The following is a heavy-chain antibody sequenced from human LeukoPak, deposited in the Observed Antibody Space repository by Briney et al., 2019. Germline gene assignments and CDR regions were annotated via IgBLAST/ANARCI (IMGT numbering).Heavy chain of an antibody. V-gene: IGHV3-7*01. J-gene: IGHJ4*02. Sequence: GGSLRLSCAASGFTFSNSWMCGGRQAPGKGLGWVANIKEVGRAKYYVGSLKCRFHISRDNAKNSLDLQMNSLRAEDTAVFYCARSRLDYDFWSGYFYYFVYWGQGTLVTVSS. CDR1: GFTFSNSW. CDR3: ARSRLDYDFWSGYFYYFVY. D-gene: IGHD3-3*01. CDR2: IKEVGRAK.